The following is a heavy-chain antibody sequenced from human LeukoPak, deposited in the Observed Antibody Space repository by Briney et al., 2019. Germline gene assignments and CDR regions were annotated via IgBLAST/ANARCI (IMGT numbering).Heavy chain of an antibody. J-gene: IGHJ4*02. CDR2: IGTAGDT. V-gene: IGHV3-13*01. CDR3: ARGDGSGSYIDY. D-gene: IGHD3-10*01. CDR1: GFTFSSYD. Sequence: GGSLRLSCAASGFTFSSYDMHWVRQATGKGLEWVSAIGTAGDTYYPGSVKGRFTISRENAKNSLYLQMNSLRAGDTAVYYCARGDGSGSYIDYWGQGTLVTVSS.